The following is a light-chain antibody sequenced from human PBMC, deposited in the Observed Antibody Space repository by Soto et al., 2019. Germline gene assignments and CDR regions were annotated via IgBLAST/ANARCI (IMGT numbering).Light chain of an antibody. J-gene: IGKJ1*01. V-gene: IGKV1-39*01. CDR1: QRISTY. CDR3: QQNYSTPWT. CDR2: AAS. Sequence: DIQMTQSPSSLSASVGDRVTITCRASQRISTYLNLYQQKKGTAPKILIYAASSLQSGVPSRFSGSGSGTDGILIISSLQPEDDATDYCQQNYSTPWTCGQGNKGAIK.